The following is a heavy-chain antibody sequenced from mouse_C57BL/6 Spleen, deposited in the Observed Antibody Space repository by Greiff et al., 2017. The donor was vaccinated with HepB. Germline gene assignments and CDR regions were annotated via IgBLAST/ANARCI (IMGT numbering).Heavy chain of an antibody. J-gene: IGHJ3*01. D-gene: IGHD2-4*01. CDR1: GFNIKDDY. Sequence: VQLQQSGAELVRPGASVKLSCTASGFNIKDDYMHWVKQRPEQGLEWIGWIDPENGDTEYASKFQGKATITADTSSNTAYLQLSSLTSEDTAVYYCTTGYDYDGASFAYWGQGTLVTVSA. CDR3: TTGYDYDGASFAY. CDR2: IDPENGDT. V-gene: IGHV14-4*01.